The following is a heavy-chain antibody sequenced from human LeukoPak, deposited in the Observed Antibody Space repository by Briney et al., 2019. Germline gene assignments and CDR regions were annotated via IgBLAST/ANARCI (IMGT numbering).Heavy chain of an antibody. CDR3: TRELAAGI. V-gene: IGHV3-74*01. CDR2: LSRDGTTT. CDR1: GVTSSSYE. J-gene: IGHJ4*02. D-gene: IGHD6-13*01. Sequence: PGGSLRLSCAASGVTSSSYEFHWVRQAPGKGLVWVSRLSRDGTTTNYADSVKGRFTISRDYAKNTLFLQMNSLRDEDTAVYYCTRELAAGIWGQGTLVTVAS.